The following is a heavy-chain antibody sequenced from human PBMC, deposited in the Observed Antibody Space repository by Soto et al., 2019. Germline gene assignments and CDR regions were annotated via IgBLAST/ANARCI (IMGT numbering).Heavy chain of an antibody. CDR3: AREPPVSGWYGAGGMDV. V-gene: IGHV3-53*01. CDR1: GFTVSSNY. D-gene: IGHD6-19*01. CDR2: IYSGGST. Sequence: GGSLRLSCAASGFTVSSNYMSWVRQAPGKGLEWVSVIYSGGSTYYADSVKGRFTISRDNSKNTLYLQMNSLRAEDTAVYYCAREPPVSGWYGAGGMDVWGQGTTVTVSS. J-gene: IGHJ6*02.